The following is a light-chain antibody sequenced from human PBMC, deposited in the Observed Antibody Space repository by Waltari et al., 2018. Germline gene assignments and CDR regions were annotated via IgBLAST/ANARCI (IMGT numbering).Light chain of an antibody. V-gene: IGLV1-40*01. Sequence: QSVLTQPPSVSGAPGQRVAISCTGSSSNIGADYDVNWYQQLPGAAPKLLIYLNTNRLSGVPDRFSGSKSDTSASLAISGLQPEDEADYYCQSYDSSLSGFYVFGTGTKVTVL. J-gene: IGLJ1*01. CDR3: QSYDSSLSGFYV. CDR2: LNT. CDR1: SSNIGADYD.